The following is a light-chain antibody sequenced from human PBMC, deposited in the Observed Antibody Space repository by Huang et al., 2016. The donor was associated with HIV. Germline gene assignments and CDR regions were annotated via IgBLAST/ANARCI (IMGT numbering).Light chain of an antibody. V-gene: IGKV3-11*01. Sequence: DIVLTQSPATLSLSPGERVTLSCRASQSVGSYLAWYQQKPGQAPRLLLYDTSNRATGIPTRFSGSGSGTDFTLTISSLESEDFAVYYCQQRSNWPHTFGQGTRLEI. CDR2: DTS. CDR1: QSVGSY. J-gene: IGKJ2*01. CDR3: QQRSNWPHT.